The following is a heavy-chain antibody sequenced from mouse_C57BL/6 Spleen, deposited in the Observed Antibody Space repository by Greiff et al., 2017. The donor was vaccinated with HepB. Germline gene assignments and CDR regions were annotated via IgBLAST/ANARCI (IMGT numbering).Heavy chain of an antibody. CDR1: GYAFSSYW. CDR2: IYPGDGDT. CDR3: ARSANGWYFDV. D-gene: IGHD4-1*01. J-gene: IGHJ1*03. V-gene: IGHV1-80*01. Sequence: QVQLKESGAELVKPGASVKISCKASGYAFSSYWMNWVKQRPGKGLEWIGQIYPGDGDTNYNGKFKGKATLTADKSSSTAYMQLSILTSEDSAFYFCARSANGWYFDVWGTGTTVTVSS.